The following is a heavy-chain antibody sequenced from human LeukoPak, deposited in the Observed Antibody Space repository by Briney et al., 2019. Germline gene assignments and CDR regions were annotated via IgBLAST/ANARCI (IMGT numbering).Heavy chain of an antibody. CDR1: GFTVSSNY. D-gene: IGHD1-26*01. CDR2: IYSGGST. J-gene: IGHJ4*02. V-gene: IGHV3-53*01. CDR3: ARDGADKVFDY. Sequence: GGSLRLSCAASGFTVSSNYMSWVRQAPGKGLEWVSIIYSGGSTYYADSVKGRFTITRDNSKNMLYLQMNSLRAEDTAVYYCARDGADKVFDYWGQGTLVTVSS.